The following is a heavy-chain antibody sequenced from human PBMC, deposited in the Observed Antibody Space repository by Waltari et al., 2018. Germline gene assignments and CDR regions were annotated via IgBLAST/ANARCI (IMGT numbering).Heavy chain of an antibody. D-gene: IGHD5-12*01. CDR2: INAGNGNT. CDR3: ARGGWLQLHVLDY. CDR1: GYTFTSYA. V-gene: IGHV1-3*01. Sequence: QVQLVQSGAEVKKPGASVKVSCKASGYTFTSYAMHWVRQAPGQRLEWMGWINAGNGNTKYSQKFQGRVTITRDTSASTAYMELSSLRSEDTAVYYCARGGWLQLHVLDYWGQGTLVTVSS. J-gene: IGHJ4*02.